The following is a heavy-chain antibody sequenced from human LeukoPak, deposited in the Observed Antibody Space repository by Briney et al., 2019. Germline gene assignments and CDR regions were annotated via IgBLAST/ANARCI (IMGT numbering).Heavy chain of an antibody. CDR3: ARGHAHNHYDSSGYYYWFDP. J-gene: IGHJ5*02. Sequence: ASVKVSCKASGYTFTGYHMHWVRQAPGQGLEWMGRINPNSGGTNYAQKFQGRVTMTRDTSISTAYMELSRLRSDDTAVYYCARGHAHNHYDSSGYYYWFDPWGQGTLVTVSS. CDR1: GYTFTGYH. D-gene: IGHD3-22*01. V-gene: IGHV1-2*06. CDR2: INPNSGGT.